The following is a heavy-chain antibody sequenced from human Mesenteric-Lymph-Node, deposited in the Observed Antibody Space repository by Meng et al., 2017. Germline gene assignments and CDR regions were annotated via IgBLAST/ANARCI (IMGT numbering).Heavy chain of an antibody. CDR2: ISWNSGSI. D-gene: IGHD6-13*01. V-gene: IGHV3-9*03. CDR1: GFTFDYYA. CDR3: AKETSRGSSWYSIGDLLAGFDY. Sequence: SMKISCAAAGFTFDYYAMHGVRQAPGKGLEWVSGISWNSGSIGYADSVKGRFTISRDNAKNSLYLQMNSLRAEDMALYYCAKETSRGSSWYSIGDLLAGFDYWGQGTLVTVSS. J-gene: IGHJ4*02.